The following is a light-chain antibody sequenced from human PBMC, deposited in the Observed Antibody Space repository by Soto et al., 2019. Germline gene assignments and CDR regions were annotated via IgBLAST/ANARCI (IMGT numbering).Light chain of an antibody. J-gene: IGKJ5*01. CDR3: QLYGISPH. CDR2: GAS. CDR1: QSVSTSY. V-gene: IGKV3-20*01. Sequence: DIVLTQSPGTLSLSPGDRATLSCRASQSVSTSYLAWYQQKPGQAPRLLIYGASSRATGIPDRFSGSGSGTEFTLTISGLEPEDFAVYYCQLYGISPHFGQGTRLEIK.